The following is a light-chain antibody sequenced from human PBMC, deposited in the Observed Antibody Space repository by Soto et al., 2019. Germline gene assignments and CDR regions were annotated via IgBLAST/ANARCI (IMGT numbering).Light chain of an antibody. J-gene: IGLJ1*01. CDR1: SSDVGDYNY. V-gene: IGLV2-14*01. CDR3: SSYTSSSTRV. CDR2: DVS. Sequence: QSALTQPASVSGSPGQSITISCTGTSSDVGDYNYVSWYQQHPGKAPTLMIFDVSNRPSGVSNRFSGSKSGNTASLTISGLQAEDEADYYCSSYTSSSTRVFGTGTKVTVL.